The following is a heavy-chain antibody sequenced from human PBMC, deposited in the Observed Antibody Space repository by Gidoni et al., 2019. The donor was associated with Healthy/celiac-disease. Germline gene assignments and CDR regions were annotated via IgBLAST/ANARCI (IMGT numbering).Heavy chain of an antibody. J-gene: IGHJ5*02. Sequence: QVQLQESGPGLVKPSETLSLTCTVSGGSISSYYWSWIRQPPGKGLEWIGYIYYSGSTNYNPSLKSRVTISVDTSKNQFSLKLSSVTAADTAVYYCARDSSGYSSGWYWFDPWGQGTLVTVSS. CDR2: IYYSGST. CDR3: ARDSSGYSSGWYWFDP. D-gene: IGHD6-19*01. CDR1: GGSISSYY. V-gene: IGHV4-59*01.